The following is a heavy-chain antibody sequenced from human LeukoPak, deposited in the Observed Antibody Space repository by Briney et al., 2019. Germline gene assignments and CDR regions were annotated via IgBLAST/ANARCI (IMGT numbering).Heavy chain of an antibody. Sequence: GRSLRLSCAASGFTFSTYSMNWVRQAPGKGLEWVSYISSSSSTIYYADSVKGRFTISRDNAKNSLYLQMNSLRDDDTAVYYCARVSGGSSPQYYFDYWGQGTLVTVSS. V-gene: IGHV3-48*02. CDR3: ARVSGGSSPQYYFDY. CDR2: ISSSSSTI. J-gene: IGHJ4*02. CDR1: GFTFSTYS. D-gene: IGHD1-26*01.